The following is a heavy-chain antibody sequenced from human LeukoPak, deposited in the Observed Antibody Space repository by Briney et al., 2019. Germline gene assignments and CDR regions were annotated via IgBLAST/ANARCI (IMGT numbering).Heavy chain of an antibody. CDR2: IYYSGST. D-gene: IGHD3-22*01. CDR3: ASSTTMMLAFDI. V-gene: IGHV4-59*01. Sequence: SETLSLTCTVSGGSISSYYWSWIRQPPGKGLEWIGYIYYSGSTNYNPSLKSRVTISVDTSKNQFSLKLSSVTAADTAVYYCASSTTMMLAFDIWGQGTMVTVSS. CDR1: GGSISSYY. J-gene: IGHJ3*02.